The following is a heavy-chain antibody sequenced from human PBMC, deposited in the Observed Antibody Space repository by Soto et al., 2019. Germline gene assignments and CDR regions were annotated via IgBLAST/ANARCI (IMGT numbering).Heavy chain of an antibody. V-gene: IGHV3-23*01. CDR3: VKDSPLSGRYQDFDF. CDR2: LTPGGETT. D-gene: IGHD1-26*01. CDR1: GFTFSSFA. Sequence: GGSLRLSCAASGFTFSSFAMTWVRRAPGRGLEWVSALTPGGETTYYAASVAGRFTISRDNSKNTLYLQLNSLRAEDTAIYYCVKDSPLSGRYQDFDFWGQGTLVTVSS. J-gene: IGHJ4*02.